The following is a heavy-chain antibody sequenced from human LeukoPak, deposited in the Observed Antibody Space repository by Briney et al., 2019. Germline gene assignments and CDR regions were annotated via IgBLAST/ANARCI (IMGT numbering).Heavy chain of an antibody. CDR2: IKPEGGTT. CDR3: ARLEGITATMGD. D-gene: IGHD5-12*01. J-gene: IGHJ4*02. V-gene: IGHV1-46*01. CDR1: RSSFSGYY. Sequence: GASVKVSCMASRSSFSGYYLHWVRQAPGQGLDWMGVIKPEGGTTIYAQKFQGRVTLTRDTSASTVYMDLTSLRSEDTAVYYCARLEGITATMGDWGQGTLVTVSS.